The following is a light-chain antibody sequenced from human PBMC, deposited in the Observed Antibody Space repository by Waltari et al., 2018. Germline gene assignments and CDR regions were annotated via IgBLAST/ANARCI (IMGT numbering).Light chain of an antibody. J-gene: IGLJ3*02. V-gene: IGLV2-11*01. CDR3: CSYAGSYTLGV. CDR1: SSDLGAYNY. CDR2: DVA. Sequence: QSALTQPRSVAGTPGQSVTIPCTGTSSDLGAYNYVHWYQQHPGKAPKLMIYDVAKRPSGVPDRFSCSKSGDTASLTISGLQTEDEAEYYCCSYAGSYTLGVFGGGTKLTVL.